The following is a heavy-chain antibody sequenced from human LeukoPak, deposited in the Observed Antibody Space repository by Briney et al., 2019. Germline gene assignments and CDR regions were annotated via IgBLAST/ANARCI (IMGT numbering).Heavy chain of an antibody. Sequence: PSETLSLTCTVSGGSISSYYWSWIRQPAGKGLEWIGRIYTSGSTNYNPSLKSRVTMSVDTSKNQFSLKLSSVTAADTAVYYCASGYYYDSSGYEYFQHWGQGTLVTVSS. CDR3: ASGYYYDSSGYEYFQH. CDR2: IYTSGST. D-gene: IGHD3-22*01. J-gene: IGHJ1*01. CDR1: GGSISSYY. V-gene: IGHV4-4*07.